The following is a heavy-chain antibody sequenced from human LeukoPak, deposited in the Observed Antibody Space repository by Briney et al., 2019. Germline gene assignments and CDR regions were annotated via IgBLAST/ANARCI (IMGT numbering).Heavy chain of an antibody. Sequence: ASVKVSCKSSGYTFSGYYIHWLRQATGHGLEWMGYVGPKKGDTNYAQRFQGRVTMTTDTSINTVYMDLSGLRSDDTAIYYCARVTSYMDSAAHLPYYFDYWGQGTLVTVSS. CDR3: ARVTSYMDSAAHLPYYFDY. CDR2: VGPKKGDT. D-gene: IGHD1-26*01. CDR1: GYTFSGYY. J-gene: IGHJ4*02. V-gene: IGHV1-2*02.